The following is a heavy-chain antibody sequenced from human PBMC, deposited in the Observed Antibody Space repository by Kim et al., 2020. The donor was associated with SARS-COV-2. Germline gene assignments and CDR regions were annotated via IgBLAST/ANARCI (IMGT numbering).Heavy chain of an antibody. CDR3: ARDTHTYYYYYYGMDV. J-gene: IGHJ6*02. V-gene: IGHV4-34*01. D-gene: IGHD5-18*01. Sequence: LKSRVTISVDTANNQFSLKLSSVTAADTAVYYCARDTHTYYYYYYGMDVWGQGTTVTVSS.